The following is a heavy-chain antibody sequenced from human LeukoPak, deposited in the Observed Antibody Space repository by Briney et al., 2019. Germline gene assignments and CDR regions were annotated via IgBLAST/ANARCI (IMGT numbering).Heavy chain of an antibody. CDR2: INPNSGGT. CDR3: ARDGVGYYDSSGYYYFQH. J-gene: IGHJ1*01. V-gene: IGHV1-2*02. D-gene: IGHD3-22*01. CDR1: GYTFTGYY. Sequence: GASVKVSSKASGYTFTGYYMHWVRQAPGQGLEWMGWINPNSGGTNYAQKFQGRVTMTRDTSISTAYMELSRLRSDDTAVYHCARDGVGYYDSSGYYYFQHWGQGTLVTVSS.